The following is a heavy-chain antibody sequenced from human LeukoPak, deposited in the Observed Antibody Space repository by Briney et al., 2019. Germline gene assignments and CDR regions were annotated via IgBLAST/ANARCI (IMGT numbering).Heavy chain of an antibody. CDR2: IYSGGST. CDR3: ARGRAITIFRPGTMDV. Sequence: GGSLRLSCAASGFTVSSNYMSWVRQAPGKGLEWVSVIYSGGSTYYADSVKGRFTISRDNSKNTLYLQMNSLRAEDTAVYYCARGRAITIFRPGTMDVWGKGTTVTVSS. J-gene: IGHJ6*03. D-gene: IGHD3-3*01. V-gene: IGHV3-66*02. CDR1: GFTVSSNY.